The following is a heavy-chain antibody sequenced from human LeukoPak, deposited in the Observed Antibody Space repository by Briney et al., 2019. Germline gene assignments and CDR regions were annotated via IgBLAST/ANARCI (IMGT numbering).Heavy chain of an antibody. CDR1: GYSFTGYY. V-gene: IGHV1-2*02. CDR2: LNPNSGDT. Sequence: GASVKVSCKASGYSFTGYYMHWVRQAPGQGLEWMGWLNPNSGDTNYAQKFQGRVTMTRDTSINTVYMELSSLRSEDTAVYYCARGHDYYESPYFQHWGQGTRVTVSS. D-gene: IGHD3-22*01. J-gene: IGHJ1*01. CDR3: ARGHDYYESPYFQH.